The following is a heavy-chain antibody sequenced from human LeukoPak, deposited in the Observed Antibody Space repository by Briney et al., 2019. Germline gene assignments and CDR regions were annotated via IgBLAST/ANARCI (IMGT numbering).Heavy chain of an antibody. V-gene: IGHV1-69*10. D-gene: IGHD4-17*01. CDR3: AREATVTTRWFDP. J-gene: IGHJ5*02. Sequence: SVKVSCKASGGTFSSYAISWVRQAPGQGLEWMGGMIPIFGIANYAQKFQGRVTITADKSTSTAYMELSSLRSEDTAVYYCAREATVTTRWFDPWGQGTLVTVSS. CDR1: GGTFSSYA. CDR2: MIPIFGIA.